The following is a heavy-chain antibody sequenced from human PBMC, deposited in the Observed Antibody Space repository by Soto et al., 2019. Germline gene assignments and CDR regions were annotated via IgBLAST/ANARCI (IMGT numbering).Heavy chain of an antibody. CDR2: IYYSGST. CDR1: GGSISSYY. D-gene: IGHD3-10*01. Sequence: SETLSLTCTVSGGSISSYYWSWIRQPPGKGLEWIGYIYYSGSTNYNPSLKSRVTISVDTSKNQFSLKLSSVTAADTAVYYCEREREVTGNFDYWGQGTLVTVSS. CDR3: EREREVTGNFDY. V-gene: IGHV4-59*01. J-gene: IGHJ4*02.